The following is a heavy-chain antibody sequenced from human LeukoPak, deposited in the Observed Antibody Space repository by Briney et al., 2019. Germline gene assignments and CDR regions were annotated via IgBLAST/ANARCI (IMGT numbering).Heavy chain of an antibody. Sequence: SETLSLTCTVSDGSITNYDWSWVRQPPGKGLEFIGHVHYSGTTNYNPSLRSRVTISIDTSKQHFFLKLKSVTAADTAVYYCARDIVGAATWFDPWGQGTLVTVSS. CDR3: ARDIVGAATWFDP. V-gene: IGHV4-59*01. J-gene: IGHJ5*02. D-gene: IGHD1-26*01. CDR2: VHYSGTT. CDR1: DGSITNYD.